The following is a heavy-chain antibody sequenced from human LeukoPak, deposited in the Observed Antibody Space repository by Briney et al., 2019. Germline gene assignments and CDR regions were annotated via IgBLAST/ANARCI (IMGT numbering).Heavy chain of an antibody. V-gene: IGHV3-49*04. J-gene: IGHJ6*02. CDR3: SFRGYCISTDCKNGYYGLDV. CDR2: IRTKGYGGTT. Sequence: GRSLRLSCRASGFRFGDYALSWVRQAPGKGPEWIGFIRTKGYGGTTEYAASVKGRFTISRDDSKSIAYLDMNSLKAEDAGVYYCSFRGYCISTDCKNGYYGLDVWGQGTTVTVSS. D-gene: IGHD2-2*01. CDR1: GFRFGDYA.